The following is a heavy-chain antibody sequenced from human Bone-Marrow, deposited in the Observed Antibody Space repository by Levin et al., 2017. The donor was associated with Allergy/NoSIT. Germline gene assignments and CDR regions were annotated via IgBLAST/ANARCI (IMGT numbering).Heavy chain of an antibody. CDR1: GRSISRGGFS. J-gene: IGHJ4*02. D-gene: IGHD4/OR15-4a*01. Sequence: SQTLSLTCTVSGRSISRGGFSWNWIRLPPGKGLEWIGYIYDSGTAYYNPSLKSRVTILVDTSKNHFSLNLTSATAADTAVYFCARGLDGANPLAGAFDYWGQGALVTVSS. V-gene: IGHV4-30-2*01. CDR3: ARGLDGANPLAGAFDY. CDR2: IYDSGTA.